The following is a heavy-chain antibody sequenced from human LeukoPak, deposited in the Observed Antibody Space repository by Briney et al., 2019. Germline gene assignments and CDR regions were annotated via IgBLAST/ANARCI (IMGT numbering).Heavy chain of an antibody. D-gene: IGHD3-22*01. CDR1: GFTFSRYA. CDR3: ARGMSATSGYLELEY. Sequence: PGGSLRLSCAASGFTFSRYAMSWVRQSPGKGLEWVSAISGSGGNTYSADSVKGRCTISRDNSLQTLILHMNSLRAEDTAVYYCARGMSATSGYLELEYWGQGALVTVST. CDR2: ISGSGGNT. J-gene: IGHJ4*02. V-gene: IGHV3-23*01.